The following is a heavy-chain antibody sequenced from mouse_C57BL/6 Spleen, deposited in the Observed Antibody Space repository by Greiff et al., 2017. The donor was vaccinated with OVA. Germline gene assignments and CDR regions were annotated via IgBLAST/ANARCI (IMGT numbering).Heavy chain of an antibody. CDR3: ARYYGRGYAMDY. CDR1: GFTFSDYY. V-gene: IGHV5-12*01. Sequence: DVKLVESGGGLVQPGGSLKLSCAASGFTFSDYYMYWVRQTPEKRLEWVAYISNGGGSTYYPDTVKGRFTISRDNAKNTLYLQMSRLKSEDTAMYYCARYYGRGYAMDYWGQGTSVTVSS. CDR2: ISNGGGST. D-gene: IGHD1-1*01. J-gene: IGHJ4*01.